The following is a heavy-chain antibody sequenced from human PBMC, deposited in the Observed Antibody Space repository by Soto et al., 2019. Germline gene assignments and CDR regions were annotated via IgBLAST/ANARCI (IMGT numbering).Heavy chain of an antibody. J-gene: IGHJ4*02. D-gene: IGHD3-22*01. CDR3: ARAVGYYDSSGYFDY. CDR1: GYTFTSYY. CDR2: INPSGGST. V-gene: IGHV1-46*01. Sequence: ASVKVSCKASGYTFTSYYMHWVRQAPGQGLEWMGIINPSGGSTGYAQKFQGRVTMTRDTSTSTVYMELSSLRSEDTAVYYCARAVGYYDSSGYFDYWGQGTLVTVSS.